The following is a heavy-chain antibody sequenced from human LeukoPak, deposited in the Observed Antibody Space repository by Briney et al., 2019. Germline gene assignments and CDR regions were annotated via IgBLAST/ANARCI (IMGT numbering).Heavy chain of an antibody. CDR1: GFTFSSYA. CDR2: ISSNGGST. Sequence: QSGGSLRLSCAASGFTFSSYAMHWVRQAPGKGLEYVSAISSNGGSTYYANSVKGRFTISRDNSKNTLYLQMGSLRAEDMAVYYCASSPPGLQELLTFDYWGQGTLVTVSS. J-gene: IGHJ4*02. D-gene: IGHD3-10*01. V-gene: IGHV3-64*01. CDR3: ASSPPGLQELLTFDY.